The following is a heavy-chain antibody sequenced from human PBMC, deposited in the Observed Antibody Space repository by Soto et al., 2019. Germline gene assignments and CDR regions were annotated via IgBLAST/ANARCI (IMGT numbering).Heavy chain of an antibody. J-gene: IGHJ5*02. CDR3: ARDGITMVRGVIINWFDP. CDR1: GGTFSSYA. CDR2: IIPIFGTA. D-gene: IGHD3-10*01. V-gene: IGHV1-69*05. Sequence: ASVKVSCKASGGTFSSYAISWVRQAPGQGLEWMGGIIPIFGTANYAQKFQGRVTITRDTSASTAYMELSSLRSEDTAVYYCARDGITMVRGVIINWFDPWGQGTLVTVSS.